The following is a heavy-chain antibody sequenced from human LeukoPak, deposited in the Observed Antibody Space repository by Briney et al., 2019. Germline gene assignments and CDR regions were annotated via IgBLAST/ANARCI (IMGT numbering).Heavy chain of an antibody. V-gene: IGHV4-4*02. CDR1: GGSISSSNW. Sequence: PSETLSLTCAVSGGSISSSNWWSWVRQPPGKGLEWIGEIYHSGSTNYNPSLKSRVTISVDKSKNQFSLKLSSVTAADTAVYYCAGQRGYSYGRSYWYFDLWGRGTLVTVSS. D-gene: IGHD5-18*01. CDR2: IYHSGST. CDR3: AGQRGYSYGRSYWYFDL. J-gene: IGHJ2*01.